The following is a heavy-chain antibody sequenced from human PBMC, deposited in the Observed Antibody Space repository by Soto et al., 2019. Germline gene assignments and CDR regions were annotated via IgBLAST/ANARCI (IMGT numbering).Heavy chain of an antibody. CDR2: IYYSGNT. CDR1: GGSISSSNYY. J-gene: IGHJ6*02. V-gene: IGHV4-39*01. CDR3: ARLGGYCSTTGCYGYYAMDV. D-gene: IGHD2-2*01. Sequence: QLQLQESGPGLMKPSETLSLTCTVPGGSISSSNYYWGWIRQPPGEGLEWIGSIYYSGNTYYNPSLKSRVTMSVDTSKNQFSLKLSSVTAADTAVYYCARLGGYCSTTGCYGYYAMDVWGQGTTVTVSS.